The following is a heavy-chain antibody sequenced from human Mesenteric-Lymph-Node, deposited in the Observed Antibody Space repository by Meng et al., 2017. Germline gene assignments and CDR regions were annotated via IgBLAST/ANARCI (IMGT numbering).Heavy chain of an antibody. J-gene: IGHJ1*01. CDR2: IYSGGST. CDR1: GFTVSRNY. Sequence: EVQLVESGGGLVQPGGSLRLSCAASGFTVSRNYMSWVRQAPGKGLEWVSVIYSGGSTYYADSVKGRFTISRHNSKNTLYLQMNSLRAEDTAVYYCARDQIAAAGIFQHWGQGTLVTVSS. D-gene: IGHD6-13*01. CDR3: ARDQIAAAGIFQH. V-gene: IGHV3-53*04.